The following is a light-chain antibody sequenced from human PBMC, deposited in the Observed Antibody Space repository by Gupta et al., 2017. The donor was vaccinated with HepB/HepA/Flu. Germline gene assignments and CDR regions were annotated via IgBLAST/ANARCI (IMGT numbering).Light chain of an antibody. CDR2: KAS. Sequence: IQMTQSPSTLSASVGDRVTITCRASQSVNYWLAWFQKKPGTAPKVLISKASRVESGVPSRFSGSGSGTEFTLTIRSLQPDDFATYYCQHYYHYSWTFGQGTKVELK. V-gene: IGKV1-5*03. CDR3: QHYYHYSWT. J-gene: IGKJ1*01. CDR1: QSVNYW.